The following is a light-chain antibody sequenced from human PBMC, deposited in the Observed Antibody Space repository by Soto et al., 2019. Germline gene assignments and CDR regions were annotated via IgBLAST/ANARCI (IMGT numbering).Light chain of an antibody. CDR2: DVA. CDR3: RQRYSWPRVT. CDR1: RRGSNS. Sequence: IVLTQSPATLSLSPGQRPTLSYRPGRRGSNSLAGYQQKHGRPPRRLIYDVANRAAGIPARCSGSGSGTDFTLTITSLEPEDFVVFFCRQRYSWPRVTFGQGTRLEIK. V-gene: IGKV3-11*01. J-gene: IGKJ5*01.